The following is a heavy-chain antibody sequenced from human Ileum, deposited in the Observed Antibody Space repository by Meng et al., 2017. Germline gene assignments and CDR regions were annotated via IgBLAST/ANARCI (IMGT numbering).Heavy chain of an antibody. CDR3: AANSGKKMHS. CDR2: IYHSGLV. Sequence: QVQLQESGPGLVKPSGTLSLTCAVSGDSISTTNWWNGVRQPPGEGLEWIGEIYHSGLVNYNLSLKSRVTLSIDKSKNQFSLKLISVTAADTGVYYCAANSGKKMHSWGQGTLVTVSS. J-gene: IGHJ4*02. D-gene: IGHD4-23*01. V-gene: IGHV4-4*02. CDR1: GDSISTTNW.